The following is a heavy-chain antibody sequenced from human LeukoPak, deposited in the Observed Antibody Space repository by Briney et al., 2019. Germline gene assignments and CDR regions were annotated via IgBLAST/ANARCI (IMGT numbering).Heavy chain of an antibody. J-gene: IGHJ4*02. CDR2: INPDSGDT. Sequence: ASVKVSCKASGYTFTGYYMHWVRQAPGQGLEWMGWINPDSGDTKYAQKFQGRVTMTRDTSINTIYMDLSRLRSDDTALYFCAGGRYSLGLAYWGQGTLVSVSS. V-gene: IGHV1-2*02. D-gene: IGHD5-18*01. CDR3: AGGRYSLGLAY. CDR1: GYTFTGYY.